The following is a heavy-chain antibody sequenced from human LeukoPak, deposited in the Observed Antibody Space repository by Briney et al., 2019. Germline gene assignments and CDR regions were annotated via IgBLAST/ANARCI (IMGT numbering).Heavy chain of an antibody. CDR3: AKGFYIVVVTADAFDI. D-gene: IGHD2-21*02. CDR2: ISGSGGST. CDR1: GFTFSSYG. J-gene: IGHJ3*02. V-gene: IGHV3-23*01. Sequence: GGSLRLSCAASGFTFSSYGMSWVRQAPGKGLEWVSAISGSGGSTYYADSVKGRFTISRDNSKNTLYLQMNSLRAEDTAVYYCAKGFYIVVVTADAFDIWGQGTMVTVSS.